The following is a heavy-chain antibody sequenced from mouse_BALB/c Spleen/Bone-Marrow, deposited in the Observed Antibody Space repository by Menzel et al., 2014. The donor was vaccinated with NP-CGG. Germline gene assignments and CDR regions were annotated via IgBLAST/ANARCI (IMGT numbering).Heavy chain of an antibody. J-gene: IGHJ4*01. Sequence: EVQLVESGGGLVQPGGSRKLSCAASGFTFSSFGMHWVRQAPEKGPEWVAYISSGSSTIYYADTVKGRFTISRDNPKNTLFLQMTSLRSEDTAMYYCARDEDYAMDYWGQGTSVTVSS. CDR1: GFTFSSFG. V-gene: IGHV5-17*02. CDR3: ARDEDYAMDY. CDR2: ISSGSSTI.